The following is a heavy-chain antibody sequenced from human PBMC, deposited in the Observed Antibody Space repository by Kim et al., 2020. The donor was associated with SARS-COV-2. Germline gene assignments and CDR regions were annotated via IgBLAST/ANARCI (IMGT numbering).Heavy chain of an antibody. D-gene: IGHD2-2*01. V-gene: IGHV3-30*18. CDR1: GFTFSNFG. CDR2: ISYDGSIK. J-gene: IGHJ6*02. Sequence: GGSLRLSCAVSGFTFSNFGMHWVRQAPGEGLEWVAVISYDGSIKYIADSVKGRFTISRDNSKNTLYLQMSSLRAEDTAVYYCAKDGRFCSSTSCVAPSYYYYGLDVWGQGTTLALSS. CDR3: AKDGRFCSSTSCVAPSYYYYGLDV.